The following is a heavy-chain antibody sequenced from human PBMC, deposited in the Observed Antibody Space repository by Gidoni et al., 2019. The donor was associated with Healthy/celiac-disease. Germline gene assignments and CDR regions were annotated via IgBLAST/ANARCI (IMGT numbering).Heavy chain of an antibody. CDR1: GFSLSTSGVG. V-gene: IGHV2-5*02. CDR3: AHIPPVRGEWFGELLYFDY. CDR2: IYWDDDK. Sequence: QITLKESGPTLVKPTQTLTLTCTFSGFSLSTSGVGVGWIRQPPGKALEWLALIYWDDDKRYRPSLKSRLTITKDTSKNQVVLTMTNMDPVDTATYYCAHIPPVRGEWFGELLYFDYWGQGTLVTVSS. D-gene: IGHD3-10*01. J-gene: IGHJ4*02.